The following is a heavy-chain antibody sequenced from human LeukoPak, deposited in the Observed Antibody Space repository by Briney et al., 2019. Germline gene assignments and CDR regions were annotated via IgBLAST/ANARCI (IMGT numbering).Heavy chain of an antibody. CDR3: ARAGSSSGDFDY. CDR1: GGSFSGYY. Sequence: PSETLSLTCAVYGGSFSGYYWSWIRQPPGKGLEWIVEINHIVSTNYNPSLKSRVTISVHTSKNQFSLKLSSVTAADTAVYYCARAGSSSGDFDYWGQGTLVTVSS. V-gene: IGHV4-34*01. D-gene: IGHD6-6*01. CDR2: INHIVST. J-gene: IGHJ4*02.